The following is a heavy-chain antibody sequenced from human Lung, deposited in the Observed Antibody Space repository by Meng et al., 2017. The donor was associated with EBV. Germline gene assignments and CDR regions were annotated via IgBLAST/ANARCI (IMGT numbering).Heavy chain of an antibody. CDR3: ARGATSVFDL. CDR1: GDSVSSSSAA. J-gene: IGHJ2*01. Sequence: QLKLQQQGPGLVNPSQTLFLPCVISGDSVSSSSAAWTWIRQSPSRGLEWLGRTYYRSKWYNDYAVFVKSRITINPDTSKNQFSLQLNSVTPADTAVYYCARGATSVFDLWGRGTLVTVSS. V-gene: IGHV6-1*01. CDR2: TYYRSKWYN.